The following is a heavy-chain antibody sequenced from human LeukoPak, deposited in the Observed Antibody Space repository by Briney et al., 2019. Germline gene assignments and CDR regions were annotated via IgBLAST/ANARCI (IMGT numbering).Heavy chain of an antibody. V-gene: IGHV3-23*01. D-gene: IGHD3-3*01. CDR1: GFTFRTYG. J-gene: IGHJ5*02. CDR2: ISASAGST. CDR3: AREGQLYYDFWSGYYPNWFDP. Sequence: GGSLRLSCIVSGFTFRTYGMSWVRQTPGKGLEWVSAISASAGSTNYADSVKGRFTISRNNSKSTLYLQMNSLRAEDTAVYYCAREGQLYYDFWSGYYPNWFDPWGQGTLVTVSS.